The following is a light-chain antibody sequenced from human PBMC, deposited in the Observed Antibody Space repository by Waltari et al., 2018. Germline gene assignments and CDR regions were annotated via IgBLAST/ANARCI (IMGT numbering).Light chain of an antibody. CDR1: QSVSTF. J-gene: IGKJ2*01. V-gene: IGKV3-15*01. CDR3: QQYNNWPPPYA. Sequence: ETVLTQSPAILSVSPGEVVTLSCRASQSVSTFLAWYQQKPGQAPRLLIYGTFTRATGVSARFSGSGYVTEFTRTITNLQSEDSAVYYCQQYNNWPPPYAFGQGTKLEIK. CDR2: GTF.